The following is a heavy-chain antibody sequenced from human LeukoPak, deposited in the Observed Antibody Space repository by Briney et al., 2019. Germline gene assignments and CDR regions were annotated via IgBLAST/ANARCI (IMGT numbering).Heavy chain of an antibody. Sequence: SETLSLTCTVSGGSMNNHYWSWLRQPPGKGPEWIGYIYYSGSTNYNPSLKSRVTISVDTSKNQFSLKLTSVTAADTAVYYCAKHLTNAYYDMIWFDPWGQGTLVTVSS. J-gene: IGHJ5*02. CDR3: AKHLTNAYYDMIWFDP. D-gene: IGHD3-16*01. CDR2: IYYSGST. V-gene: IGHV4-59*11. CDR1: GGSMNNHY.